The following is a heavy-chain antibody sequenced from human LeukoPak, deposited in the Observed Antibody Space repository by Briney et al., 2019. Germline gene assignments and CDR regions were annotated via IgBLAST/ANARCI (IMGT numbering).Heavy chain of an antibody. CDR1: GFTFSSYA. J-gene: IGHJ4*02. CDR3: AKVLSSGYYPVDY. D-gene: IGHD3-22*01. V-gene: IGHV3-23*01. CDR2: ISGSGGST. Sequence: GGSLRPSCAASGFTFSSYAMSWARQAPGKGLEWVSAISGSGGSTYYADSVKGRFTISRDNSKNTLYLQMNSLRAEDTAVYYCAKVLSSGYYPVDYWGQGTLVTVSS.